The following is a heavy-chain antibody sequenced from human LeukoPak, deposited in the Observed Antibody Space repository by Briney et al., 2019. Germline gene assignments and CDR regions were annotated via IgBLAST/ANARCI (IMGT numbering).Heavy chain of an antibody. CDR2: VHYSGST. CDR1: GGSIGTYY. V-gene: IGHV4-59*08. D-gene: IGHD3-22*01. J-gene: IGHJ4*02. CDR3: ARVRSVPRYDSSGYQLGYFDY. Sequence: PSETLSLTCTVSGGSIGTYYWSWIRQPPGRGLEWIGYVHYSGSTRYSPSLKGRVTMSVDTSKNQFSLKLRSVTAADTAVYYCARVRSVPRYDSSGYQLGYFDYWGQGTLVTVSS.